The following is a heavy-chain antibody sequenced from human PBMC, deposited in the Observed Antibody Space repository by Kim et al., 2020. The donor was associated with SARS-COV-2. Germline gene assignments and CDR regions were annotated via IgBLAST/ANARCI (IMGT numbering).Heavy chain of an antibody. CDR1: GFTFDSYA. CDR3: AKGDCSSTSCYTTDQ. J-gene: IGHJ4*02. Sequence: GGSLRLSCAASGFTFDSYAMSWVRQAPGKGLEWVSIISGSGGSTSHADSVKGRFTISRDNSKNTLYLQMNSLRADDTAVYYCAKGDCSSTSCYTTDQWGRGTLVTVSS. CDR2: ISGSGGST. D-gene: IGHD2-2*02. V-gene: IGHV3-23*01.